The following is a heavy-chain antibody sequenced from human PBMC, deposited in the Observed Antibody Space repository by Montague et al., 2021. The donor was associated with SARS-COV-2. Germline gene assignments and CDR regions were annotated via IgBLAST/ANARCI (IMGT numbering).Heavy chain of an antibody. V-gene: IGHV4-59*01. CDR3: VRDTQYYDDNAWDDWFDP. Sequence: SETLSLTCTVSGGSIYSYYWSWVRQPPGKGLEWIGHVSHKGRTNYNPSXXSRVTISVDTSSNYFSLRLSSVTAADTAVYYCVRDTQYYDDNAWDDWFDPWGQGTLVTVSS. D-gene: IGHD3-16*01. CDR2: VSHKGRT. CDR1: GGSIYSYY. J-gene: IGHJ5*02.